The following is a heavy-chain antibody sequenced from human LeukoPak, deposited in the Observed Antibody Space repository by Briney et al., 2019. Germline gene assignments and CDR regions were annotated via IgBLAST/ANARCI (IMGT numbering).Heavy chain of an antibody. Sequence: PSETLSLTCTVSGYSISSGYYWGWIRQPPGKGLEWIGSIYHSGSTYYNPSLKSRVTISVDTSKNQFSLKLSSVTAADTAVYYCARDDRFSAAGKDYWGQGTLVTVSS. CDR2: IYHSGST. CDR1: GYSISSGYY. D-gene: IGHD6-13*01. V-gene: IGHV4-38-2*02. J-gene: IGHJ4*02. CDR3: ARDDRFSAAGKDY.